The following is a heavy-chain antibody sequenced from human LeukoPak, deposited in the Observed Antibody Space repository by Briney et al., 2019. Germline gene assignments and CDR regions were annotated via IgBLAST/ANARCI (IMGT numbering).Heavy chain of an antibody. CDR1: GYTFTRYY. Sequence: GASVKVSCMASGYTFTRYYMHWVRPAPGQGLEGMGIIHPCGGSTSYGQKFQGRVNMTRDMSTSTVYLELRSLRSEDTAVYYCARDCGGCYSHAFDIWGQGTMVTVSS. V-gene: IGHV1-46*01. CDR2: IHPCGGST. J-gene: IGHJ3*02. D-gene: IGHD2-21*01. CDR3: ARDCGGCYSHAFDI.